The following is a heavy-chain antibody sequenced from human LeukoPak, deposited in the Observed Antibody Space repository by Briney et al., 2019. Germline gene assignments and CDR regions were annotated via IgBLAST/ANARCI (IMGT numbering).Heavy chain of an antibody. Sequence: GGSLRLSCAASGFTFSNAWMSWVRQAPGKGLEWVANIKQDGSEKYYVDSVKGRFTISRDNAKNSLFLQMNSLRAEDTAVYYCARLNYYFDYWGQGTLVTVSS. V-gene: IGHV3-7*01. CDR2: IKQDGSEK. CDR3: ARLNYYFDY. J-gene: IGHJ4*02. CDR1: GFTFSNAW.